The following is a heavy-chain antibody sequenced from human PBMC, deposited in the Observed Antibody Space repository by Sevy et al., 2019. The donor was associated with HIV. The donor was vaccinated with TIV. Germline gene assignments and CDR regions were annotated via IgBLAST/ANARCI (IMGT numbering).Heavy chain of an antibody. CDR1: GYSISSGYY. V-gene: IGHV4-38-2*01. Sequence: SETLSLTCAVSGYSISSGYYWGWIRQPPGKGLEWIGSIYHRGSTYYNPSLTSRVTISVDTSKNQFSLKLSSVTAADTAVYYCARPGRSSSSFYFDYWGQGTLVTVSS. D-gene: IGHD6-6*01. CDR2: IYHRGST. CDR3: ARPGRSSSSFYFDY. J-gene: IGHJ4*02.